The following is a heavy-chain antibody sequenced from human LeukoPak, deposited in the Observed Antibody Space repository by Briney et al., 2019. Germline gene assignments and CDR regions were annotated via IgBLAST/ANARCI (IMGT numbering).Heavy chain of an antibody. CDR2: ITGSGGST. Sequence: GGPLRSSGAAPEFTFSTYPMSWARQAPGKGLEWVSAITGSGGSTYYADSVKGRFTISRDNSKNTLYVQMNSLRAEDTAVYYCATERNWVFDYWGQGTLVTVSS. J-gene: IGHJ4*02. V-gene: IGHV3-23*01. CDR1: EFTFSTYP. D-gene: IGHD7-27*01. CDR3: ATERNWVFDY.